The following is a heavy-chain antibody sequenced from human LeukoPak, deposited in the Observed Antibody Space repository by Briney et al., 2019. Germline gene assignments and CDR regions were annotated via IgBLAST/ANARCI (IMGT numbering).Heavy chain of an antibody. V-gene: IGHV3-30-3*01. J-gene: IGHJ4*02. CDR1: GFTLSENN. Sequence: GGSLRLSCAASGFTLSENNVHWVRQAPGKGLEWVALISNDGNSKDYADSVKGRFTLSGDSSKTTVYLQMNSLRAEDTAVYYCARSNSGYDNWGQGTLVTVSS. CDR3: ARSNSGYDN. CDR2: ISNDGNSK. D-gene: IGHD5-12*01.